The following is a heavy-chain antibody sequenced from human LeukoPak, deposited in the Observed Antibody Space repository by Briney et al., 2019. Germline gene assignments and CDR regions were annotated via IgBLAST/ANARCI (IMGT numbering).Heavy chain of an antibody. CDR3: ARGGAVTTLWYFDL. V-gene: IGHV4-59*01. J-gene: IGHJ2*01. D-gene: IGHD4-17*01. Sequence: SQTLSLTCTVSGGSISSYYWSWIRQPPGKGLEWIGYIYYSGSTNYNPSLKSRVTISVDTSKNQFSLKLSSVTAADTAVYYCARGGAVTTLWYFDLWGRGTLVTVSS. CDR1: GGSISSYY. CDR2: IYYSGST.